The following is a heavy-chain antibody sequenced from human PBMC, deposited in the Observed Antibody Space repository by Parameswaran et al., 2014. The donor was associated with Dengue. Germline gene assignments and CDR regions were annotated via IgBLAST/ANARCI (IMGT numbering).Heavy chain of an antibody. CDR2: INTNTGNP. J-gene: IGHJ4*02. D-gene: IGHD1-26*01. V-gene: IGHV7-4-1*02. Sequence: WVRQAPGQGLEWMGWINTNTGNPTYAQGFTGRFVFSLDTSVSTAYLQISSLKAEDTAVYYCARDQVGATGYWGQGTLVTVSS. CDR3: ARDQVGATGY.